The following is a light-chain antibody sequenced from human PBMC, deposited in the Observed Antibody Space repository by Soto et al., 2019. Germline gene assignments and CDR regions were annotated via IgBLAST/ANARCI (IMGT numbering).Light chain of an antibody. Sequence: EVVLTQSPGTLSLSPGERATLSCRASQSVSSNYVAWYQQKPGQAPRLLIFDTSTRATGIPDRFSGSGSGKDFILTISRLEPEDFAVYYCQLYDNSLYTFGQGTKLEIK. J-gene: IGKJ2*01. CDR2: DTS. V-gene: IGKV3-20*01. CDR3: QLYDNSLYT. CDR1: QSVSSNY.